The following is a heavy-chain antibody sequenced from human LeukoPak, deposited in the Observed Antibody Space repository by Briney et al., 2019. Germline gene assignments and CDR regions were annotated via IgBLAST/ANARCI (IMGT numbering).Heavy chain of an antibody. Sequence: GGSLRLSCAASGFTVGNKYMTWVRQAPGEGLEWVSVIYSDGSTYYADSVKGRFTISRDNSKNTLYLQMNSLRVDDTALYYCAREAGAGPFACWGPGTLVTVSS. CDR3: AREAGAGPFAC. D-gene: IGHD6-13*01. CDR1: GFTVGNKY. V-gene: IGHV3-66*01. CDR2: IYSDGST. J-gene: IGHJ4*02.